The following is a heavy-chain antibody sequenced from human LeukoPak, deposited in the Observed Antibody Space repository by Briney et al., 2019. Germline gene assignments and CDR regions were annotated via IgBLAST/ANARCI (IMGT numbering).Heavy chain of an antibody. J-gene: IGHJ5*02. V-gene: IGHV4-34*01. CDR1: GGSFSGYY. Sequence: SETLSLTCAVYGGSFSGYYWSWIRQPPGKGLEWIGEINHSGSTNYNPSLKSRVTISVDTSKNQFSLKLSSVTAADTAVYYCARGPVPTGSSWYNGFDPWGQGTLVTVSS. CDR3: ARGPVPTGSSWYNGFDP. CDR2: INHSGST. D-gene: IGHD6-13*01.